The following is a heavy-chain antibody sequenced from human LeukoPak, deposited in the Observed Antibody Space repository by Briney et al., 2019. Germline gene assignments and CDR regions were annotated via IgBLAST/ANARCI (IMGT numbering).Heavy chain of an antibody. J-gene: IGHJ4*02. CDR1: GFTFSSYW. Sequence: GGSLRLSCAASGFTFSSYWMSWVRQAPGKGLEWVANIKQDGSEKYYVDSVKGRFTISRDNAKNSLYLQMNSLRAEDTAVYYCARDSEGCGDYFDYWGQGTLVTVSS. CDR3: ARDSEGCGDYFDY. V-gene: IGHV3-7*03. CDR2: IKQDGSEK. D-gene: IGHD4-17*01.